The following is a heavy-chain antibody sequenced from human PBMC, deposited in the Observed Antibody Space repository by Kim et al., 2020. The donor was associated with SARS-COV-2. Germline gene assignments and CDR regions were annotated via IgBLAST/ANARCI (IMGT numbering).Heavy chain of an antibody. V-gene: IGHV5-51*01. J-gene: IGHJ6*03. CDR3: ARQVYCSSTSCPRYYYYYCMDV. D-gene: IGHD2-2*01. CDR1: GYSFTNYW. CDR2: IYPGDSDT. Sequence: GESLKISWKGFGYSFTNYWIGWVRQMPGKGLEWMGIIYPGDSDTRYSPSFQGQVTSSADKSSSIAYLQWSSLKASDTAMYYCARQVYCSSTSCPRYYYYYCMDVWSKWPTLTVSS.